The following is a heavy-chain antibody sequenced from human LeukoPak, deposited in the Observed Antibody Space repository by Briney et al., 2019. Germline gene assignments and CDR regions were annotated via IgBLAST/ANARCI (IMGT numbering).Heavy chain of an antibody. CDR2: IWYVGSNK. J-gene: IGHJ4*02. V-gene: IGHV3-33*01. CDR1: GFTFSSYG. CDR3: ARDHDILTGLDY. D-gene: IGHD3-9*01. Sequence: PGGSLRLSCAASGFTFSSYGTHWVRQAPGKGLEWVAVIWYVGSNKYYADSVKGRFTISRDNSKNTLYLQMNSLRAEDTAVYYCARDHDILTGLDYWGQGTLVTVSS.